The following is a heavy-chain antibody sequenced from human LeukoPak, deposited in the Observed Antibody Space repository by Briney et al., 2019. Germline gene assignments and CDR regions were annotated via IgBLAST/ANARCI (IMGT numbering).Heavy chain of an antibody. V-gene: IGHV3-30*04. Sequence: GGSLRLSCAASGFRFSNYAIHWVRQGPGKGPEWVASIAYDGRQQYYAESVKGRFTLSRDNSKNTVYLQVTSLRVEDTAVYYCARPPDTDLSGNDYWGQGTLVIVSS. CDR3: ARPPDTDLSGNDY. CDR2: IAYDGRQQ. CDR1: GFRFSNYA. D-gene: IGHD5-18*01. J-gene: IGHJ4*02.